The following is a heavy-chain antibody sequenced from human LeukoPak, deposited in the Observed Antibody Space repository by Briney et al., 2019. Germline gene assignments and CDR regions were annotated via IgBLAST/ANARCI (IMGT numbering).Heavy chain of an antibody. CDR3: AKDHIGSCSGGSCLDGGLSYMDV. CDR1: GLTFSSYA. J-gene: IGHJ6*03. V-gene: IGHV3-23*01. Sequence: GGSLRLSCAASGLTFSSYAMSGVRQAPGKGLVWGSAISGSGGSKYYADSVGGRFTISRGNSKTTLYLKMNSLRAEDTVVYYCAKDHIGSCSGGSCLDGGLSYMDVWGKGTTVTVSS. D-gene: IGHD2-15*01. CDR2: ISGSGGSK.